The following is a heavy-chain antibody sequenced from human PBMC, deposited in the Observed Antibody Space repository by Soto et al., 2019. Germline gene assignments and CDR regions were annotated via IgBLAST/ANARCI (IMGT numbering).Heavy chain of an antibody. CDR3: ARVEDYFDSSGYAH. Sequence: SSVKVSCKASGGTFSIYAISWVRQAPGQGLEWMGGIIPIFGTANYAQKFQGRVTITADESTSTAYMELRSLTSDDTAVYYCARVEDYFDSSGYAHWGQGTLVTVSS. J-gene: IGHJ4*02. CDR2: IIPIFGTA. V-gene: IGHV1-69*13. D-gene: IGHD3-22*01. CDR1: GGTFSIYA.